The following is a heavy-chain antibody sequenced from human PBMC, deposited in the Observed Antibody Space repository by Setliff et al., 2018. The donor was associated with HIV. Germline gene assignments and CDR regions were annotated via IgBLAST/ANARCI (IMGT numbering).Heavy chain of an antibody. V-gene: IGHV3-30*04. J-gene: IGHJ4*02. CDR3: ATLARFAPDY. Sequence: PGGSLRLSCAASGFTFSSYAMHWVRQAPGKGLEWVAVILYDGTNKNYADSVKGRFTISRDIAKNTLYLQMNSLRAEDTAVYSCATLARFAPDYWSQGTQVTVSS. CDR2: ILYDGTNK. CDR1: GFTFSSYA.